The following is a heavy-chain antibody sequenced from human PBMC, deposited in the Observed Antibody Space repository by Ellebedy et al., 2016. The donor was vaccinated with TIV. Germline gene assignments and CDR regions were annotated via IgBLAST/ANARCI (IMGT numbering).Heavy chain of an antibody. CDR2: ISGGGIDV. D-gene: IGHD2-2*02. V-gene: IGHV3-11*01. J-gene: IGHJ4*02. Sequence: GGSLRLPXAASGFTFTDHYMSWTRQPPGKGLERVWHISGGGIDVHYADSVAGRFTISRDNAKNSLFLQMNSLTGEDSSTHYCATTPDYTSGVRKGIEYWGQGTLVTVSS. CDR3: ATTPDYTSGVRKGIEY. CDR1: GFTFTDHY.